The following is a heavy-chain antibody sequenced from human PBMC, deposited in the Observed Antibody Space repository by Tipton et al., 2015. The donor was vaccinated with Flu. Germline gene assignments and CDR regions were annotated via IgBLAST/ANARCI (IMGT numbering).Heavy chain of an antibody. CDR2: IYPGDSKT. J-gene: IGHJ3*01. V-gene: IGHV5-51*01. D-gene: IGHD2-21*01. CDR3: ARGDSFGV. CDR1: GQTFSDFW. Sequence: QLVQSGAEVKKPGESLKISCKLSGQTFSDFWIGWVRQMPGKGLEWTDVIYPGDSKTIYRPSFQGLVTFSVDKSIDTAYLQWSSLKASDTAMYYCARGDSFGVWGQGTLVTVSS.